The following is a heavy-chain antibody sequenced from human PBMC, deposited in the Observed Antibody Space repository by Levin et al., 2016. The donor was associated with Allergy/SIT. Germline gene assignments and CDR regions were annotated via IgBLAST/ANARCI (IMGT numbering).Heavy chain of an antibody. D-gene: IGHD6-19*01. Sequence: VRQAPGKGLEWIGEIYHSGNTNFNPSLKSRVTISLDKSKNQLTLKLSSVTAADTAVYYCARGAAVAGREMDVWGPGTTVTVSS. CDR2: IYHSGNT. CDR3: ARGAAVAGREMDV. J-gene: IGHJ6*02. V-gene: IGHV4/OR15-8*02.